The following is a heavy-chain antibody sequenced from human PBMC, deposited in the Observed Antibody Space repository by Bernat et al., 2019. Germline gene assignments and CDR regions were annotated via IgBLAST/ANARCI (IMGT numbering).Heavy chain of an antibody. CDR1: GYTLTELS. V-gene: IGHV1-24*01. CDR2: FDPEDGET. CDR3: ATRLGLSYYDSSGYPISGFDY. J-gene: IGHJ4*02. Sequence: QVQLVQSGAEVKKPGASVKVSCKVSGYTLTELSMHWVRQAPGKGLEWMGGFDPEDGETIYAQKSQGRVTLTEDTSTDTAYMALSSLRSEDTAVYYCATRLGLSYYDSSGYPISGFDYWGQGTLVTVSS. D-gene: IGHD3-22*01.